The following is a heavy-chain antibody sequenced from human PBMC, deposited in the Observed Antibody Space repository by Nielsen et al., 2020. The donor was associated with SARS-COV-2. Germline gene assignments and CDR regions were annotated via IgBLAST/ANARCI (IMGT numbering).Heavy chain of an antibody. Sequence: GGSLRLSCAASGFTFSSYDMHWVRQATGKGLEWVSAIGTAGDTYYPGSVKGLFTISRATAKNSLYLQMNSLRAGDTAVYSCSLEPVSFAFDLWGQGTMVTVSS. CDR2: IGTAGDT. D-gene: IGHD1-14*01. V-gene: IGHV3-13*01. J-gene: IGHJ3*01. CDR1: GFTFSSYD. CDR3: SLEPVSFAFDL.